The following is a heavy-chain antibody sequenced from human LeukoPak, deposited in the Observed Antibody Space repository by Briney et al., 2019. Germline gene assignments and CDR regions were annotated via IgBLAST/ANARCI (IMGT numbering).Heavy chain of an antibody. CDR1: GVTFSNVW. V-gene: IGHV3-15*01. CDR2: IKSNADGGTT. CDR3: TRIYYDSSGPDY. D-gene: IGHD3-22*01. Sequence: PGGSLRLSCAASGVTFSNVWMTWVRQAPGKGLEWVGRIKSNADGGTTDYAAPVKGRFTISRDDSKNTLYLQMNILKTEDTAVYYCTRIYYDSSGPDYWGRGTLVTVSS. J-gene: IGHJ4*02.